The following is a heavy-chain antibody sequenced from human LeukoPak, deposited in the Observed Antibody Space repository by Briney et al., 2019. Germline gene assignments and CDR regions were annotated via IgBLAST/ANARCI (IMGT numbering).Heavy chain of an antibody. D-gene: IGHD3-16*01. J-gene: IGHJ4*02. Sequence: EASVKVSCKASGYTFTGYYMHWVRQAPGQGLEWMGWINPNSGGTNYAQKFQGRVTMTRDTSISTAYMELSRLRSDDTAVYYCATKGLGDPYYFDYWGQGTLVTVSS. CDR2: INPNSGGT. CDR1: GYTFTGYY. V-gene: IGHV1-2*02. CDR3: ATKGLGDPYYFDY.